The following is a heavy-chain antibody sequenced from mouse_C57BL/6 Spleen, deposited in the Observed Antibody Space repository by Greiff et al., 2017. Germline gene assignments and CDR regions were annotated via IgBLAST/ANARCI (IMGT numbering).Heavy chain of an antibody. CDR3: TRRYYSSSHDY. CDR2: IDPETGGT. V-gene: IGHV1-15*01. D-gene: IGHD1-1*01. Sequence: QVQLQQSGAELVRPGASVTLSCKASGYTFTDYEMHWVKQTPVHGLEWIGAIDPETGGTAYNQKFKGKAILTADKSSSTSYMELRSLTSEDSAVYYCTRRYYSSSHDYWGQGTTRTVSS. CDR1: GYTFTDYE. J-gene: IGHJ2*01.